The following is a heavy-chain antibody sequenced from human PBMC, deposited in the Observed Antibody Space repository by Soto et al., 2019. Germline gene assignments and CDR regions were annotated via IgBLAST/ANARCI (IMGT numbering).Heavy chain of an antibody. CDR2: IREDGSEK. D-gene: IGHD6-6*01. V-gene: IGHV3-7*01. Sequence: EVQVVESGGGLVQPGGSLRLSCAASGFTFSTYWMSWVRQAPGKGLEWVATIREDGSEKYYVDSVKGRFTISRDNAKNLLFLQMNSLGGEDTAVYYCATLLVRGQGTLVTVSS. J-gene: IGHJ4*02. CDR3: ATLLV. CDR1: GFTFSTYW.